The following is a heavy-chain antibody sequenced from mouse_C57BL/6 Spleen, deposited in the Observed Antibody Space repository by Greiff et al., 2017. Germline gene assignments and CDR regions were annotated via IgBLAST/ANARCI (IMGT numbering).Heavy chain of an antibody. CDR1: GFSLTRYG. Sequence: QVQLKESGPGLVAPSQSLSITCTVSGFSLTRYGVDWVRQSPGKGLEWLGVIWGVGSTNYNSALKSRLSISKDNSKSQVFLKMNSLQTYDTAMYYGASGYDYYAMDYWGQGTSVTVSS. J-gene: IGHJ4*01. V-gene: IGHV2-6*01. CDR2: IWGVGST. CDR3: ASGYDYYAMDY.